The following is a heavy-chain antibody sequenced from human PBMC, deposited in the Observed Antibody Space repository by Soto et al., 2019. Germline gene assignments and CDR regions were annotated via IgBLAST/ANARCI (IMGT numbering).Heavy chain of an antibody. J-gene: IGHJ5*02. CDR3: ARDLWFGELIRSTYNWFDP. Sequence: ASVKVSCKASGYTFTSYYMHWVRQAPGQGLEWMGIINPSGGSTSYAQKFQGRVTMTRDTSTSTVYMELSSLRSEDTAVYYCARDLWFGELIRSTYNWFDPWGQGTLVTVPS. CDR1: GYTFTSYY. D-gene: IGHD3-10*01. V-gene: IGHV1-46*01. CDR2: INPSGGST.